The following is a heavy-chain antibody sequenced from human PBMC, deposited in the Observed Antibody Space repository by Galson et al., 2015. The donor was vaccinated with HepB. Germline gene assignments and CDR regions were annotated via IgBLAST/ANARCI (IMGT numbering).Heavy chain of an antibody. CDR1: GFTVSNNY. Sequence: SLRLSCAASGFTVSNNYMNWVRQAPGEGLEWVSVIYSGGSTYYADSVKGRFTISRDNSRNTVYLQMNSLRAEDTAVYYCARDLAYGDYRLDYWGQGTLVSVSS. D-gene: IGHD4-17*01. CDR2: IYSGGST. V-gene: IGHV3-66*01. J-gene: IGHJ4*02. CDR3: ARDLAYGDYRLDY.